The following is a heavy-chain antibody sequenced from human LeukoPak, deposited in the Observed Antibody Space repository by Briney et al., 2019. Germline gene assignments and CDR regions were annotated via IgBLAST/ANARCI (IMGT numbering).Heavy chain of an antibody. CDR3: ASLPPRGADNY. J-gene: IGHJ4*02. CDR2: IYSGGST. V-gene: IGHV3-53*05. CDR1: GFTVSSNY. Sequence: GGSLGLSCAASGFTVSSNYMSWVRQAPGKGLEWVSVIYSGGSTYYADSVKGRFTISRDNSKNTLYLQMNSLRAEDTAVYYCASLPPRGADNYWGQGTLVTVSS. D-gene: IGHD1-26*01.